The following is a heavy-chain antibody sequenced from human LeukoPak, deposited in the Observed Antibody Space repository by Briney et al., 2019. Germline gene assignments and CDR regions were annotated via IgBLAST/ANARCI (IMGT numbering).Heavy chain of an antibody. V-gene: IGHV3-21*01. Sequence: SVKGRFTISRDNAKNSLYLRVNSLRAEDTAVYYCAKAGEVNYDDSGRADFDYWGQGTLGTVSS. CDR3: AKAGEVNYDDSGRADFDY. D-gene: IGHD3-22*01. J-gene: IGHJ4*02.